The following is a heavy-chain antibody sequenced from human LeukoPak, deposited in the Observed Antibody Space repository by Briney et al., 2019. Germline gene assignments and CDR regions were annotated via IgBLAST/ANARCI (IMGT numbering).Heavy chain of an antibody. V-gene: IGHV4-34*01. CDR2: INHSGST. Sequence: KPSETLSLTCAVYGGSFSGYYWSWIRQPPGKRLEWIGEINHSGSTNYNPSLKSRVTISVDTSKNQFSLKLSSVTAADTAVYYCARGRRTWIQLWSDAFDIWGQGTMVTVSS. CDR1: GGSFSGYY. J-gene: IGHJ3*02. CDR3: ARGRRTWIQLWSDAFDI. D-gene: IGHD5-18*01.